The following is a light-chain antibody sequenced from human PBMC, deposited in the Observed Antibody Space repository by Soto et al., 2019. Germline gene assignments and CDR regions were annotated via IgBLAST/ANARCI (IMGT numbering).Light chain of an antibody. V-gene: IGLV2-14*01. CDR2: DVS. J-gene: IGLJ1*01. CDR3: SSYTSSSTSDV. CDR1: SSDVGGYNY. Sequence: QSVLTQPASVSGSPGQSITISCTGTSSDVGGYNYVSWYQQHPGKAPKLMIYDVSNRPSGVSNRFSGSKSGNTASLTISGLQAEDEAEYYCSSYTSSSTSDVFGTMTKVNLL.